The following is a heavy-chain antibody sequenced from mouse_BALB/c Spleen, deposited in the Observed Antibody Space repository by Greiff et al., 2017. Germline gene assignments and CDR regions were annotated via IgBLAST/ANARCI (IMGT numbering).Heavy chain of an antibody. V-gene: IGHV1-54*01. D-gene: IGHD2-14*01. CDR1: GYAFTNYL. Sequence: VQLQQSGAELVRPGTSVKVSCKASGYAFTNYLIEWVKQRPGQGLEWIGVINPGSGGTNYNEKFKGKATLTADKSSSTAYMQLSSLTSDDSAVYFCARGPYRDFAYWGQGTLVTVSA. J-gene: IGHJ3*01. CDR3: ARGPYRDFAY. CDR2: INPGSGGT.